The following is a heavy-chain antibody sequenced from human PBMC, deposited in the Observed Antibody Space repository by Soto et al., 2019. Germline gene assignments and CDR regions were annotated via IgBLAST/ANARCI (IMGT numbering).Heavy chain of an antibody. J-gene: IGHJ3*02. CDR1: GDRFTSYG. Sequence: GASVEVSCKASGDRFTSYGMRWVRQAPGKGLEWMGWIIPIFGTANYAQKFQGRVTITADESTSTAYMELSSLRSEDTAVYYCARGQRQFMITFAGFTPRVDAFDTWGQGTMVTVSS. CDR3: ARGQRQFMITFAGFTPRVDAFDT. D-gene: IGHD3-16*01. V-gene: IGHV1-69*13. CDR2: IIPIFGTA.